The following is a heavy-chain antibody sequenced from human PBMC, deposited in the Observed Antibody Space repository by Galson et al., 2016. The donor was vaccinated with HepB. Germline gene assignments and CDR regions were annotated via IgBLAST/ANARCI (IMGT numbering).Heavy chain of an antibody. D-gene: IGHD5-12*01. J-gene: IGHJ2*01. CDR1: GGSVSSGSDS. CDR2: SYYSGST. Sequence: SETLSLTCSVSGGSVSSGSDSWNWIRQPPGKPLEWIAYSYYSGSTNYNPSLRSRVTISLDTSKKQLSLNLSSVTAADTAVYYCARNRAIINGYDSGWYFDLWGRGTLVTVSS. CDR3: ARNRAIINGYDSGWYFDL. V-gene: IGHV4-61*01.